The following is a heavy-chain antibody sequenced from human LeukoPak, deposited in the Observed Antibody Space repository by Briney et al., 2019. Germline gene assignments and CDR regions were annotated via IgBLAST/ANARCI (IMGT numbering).Heavy chain of an antibody. CDR2: IRSKAYGGTT. J-gene: IGHJ4*02. D-gene: IGHD3-22*01. CDR1: GFTFGDYA. CDR3: TRVDYYDSSGPSFY. V-gene: IGHV3-49*04. Sequence: GGSLRLSCTASGFTFGDYAMSWVRQAPGKGLEWVGFIRSKAYGGTTEYAASVKGRFTISRDDSKSIAYLQMNSLKTEDTAVYYCTRVDYYDSSGPSFYWGQGTLVTVSS.